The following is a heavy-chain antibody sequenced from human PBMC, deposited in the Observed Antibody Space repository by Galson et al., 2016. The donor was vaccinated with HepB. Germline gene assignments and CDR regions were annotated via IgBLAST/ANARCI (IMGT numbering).Heavy chain of an antibody. V-gene: IGHV3-7*01. CDR3: ARETGDYYDSRGYYSNNWFDP. D-gene: IGHD3-22*01. CDR2: INQDGSEK. Sequence: SLRLSCAASGFTFSCYWMSWVRQAPGKGLEWVANINQDGSEKNYVDSVKGRFTISRDNAKNSLYLQMNSLRAEDTAAYYCARETGDYYDSRGYYSNNWFDPWGQGTLVTVSS. CDR1: GFTFSCYW. J-gene: IGHJ5*02.